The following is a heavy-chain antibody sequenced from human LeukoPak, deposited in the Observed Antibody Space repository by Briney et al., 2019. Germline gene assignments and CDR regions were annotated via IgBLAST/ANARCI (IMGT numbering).Heavy chain of an antibody. D-gene: IGHD3-22*01. J-gene: IGHJ4*02. CDR2: IIPILGIA. CDR1: GGTFSSYA. Sequence: SVKVSCKASGGTFSSYAISWVRQAPGQGLEWMGRIIPILGIANYAQKFQGRVTITADKSTSTAYMELSSLRSEDTAVYYCARDPPTYYYDSSGYYQLRFDYWGQGTLVTVSS. V-gene: IGHV1-69*04. CDR3: ARDPPTYYYDSSGYYQLRFDY.